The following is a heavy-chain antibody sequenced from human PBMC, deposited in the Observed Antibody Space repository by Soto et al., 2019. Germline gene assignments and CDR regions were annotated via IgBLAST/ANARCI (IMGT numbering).Heavy chain of an antibody. D-gene: IGHD3-3*02. J-gene: IGHJ6*02. Sequence: EVQLVETGGGLIQPGGSLRLSCAASGFTVSSNYMSWVRQAPGKGLEWVSVIYSGGSTYYADSVKGRFTISRDKSKNTLYLQMNSLRAEDTAVYYCARDAFNSTHYYYDGMDVWGQGTTVTVSS. CDR3: ARDAFNSTHYYYDGMDV. CDR1: GFTVSSNY. CDR2: IYSGGST. V-gene: IGHV3-53*02.